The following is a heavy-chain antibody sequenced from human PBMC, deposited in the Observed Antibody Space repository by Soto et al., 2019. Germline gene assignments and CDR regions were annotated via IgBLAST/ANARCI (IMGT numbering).Heavy chain of an antibody. CDR1: GGSISSYY. Sequence: PSETLSLTCTVSGGSISSYYWRWIRKPPGKGLEWMGYIYYSGSTNYNPSLKSRVTISVDTSKNQFSLKLRSVTAADTAVYYCARQGQWLVMSWFDPWGQGTLVTVSS. J-gene: IGHJ5*02. V-gene: IGHV4-59*08. CDR3: ARQGQWLVMSWFDP. CDR2: IYYSGST. D-gene: IGHD6-19*01.